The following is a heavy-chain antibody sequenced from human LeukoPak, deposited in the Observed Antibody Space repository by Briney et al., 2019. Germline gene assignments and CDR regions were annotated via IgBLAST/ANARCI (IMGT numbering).Heavy chain of an antibody. CDR1: GGSISSSSYY. V-gene: IGHV4-39*01. D-gene: IGHD3-22*01. CDR3: ARLYYDSSGYYQICYFDY. J-gene: IGHJ4*02. CDR2: VYYSGST. Sequence: SETLSLTCTVSGGSISSSSYYRGWIRQPPGKGLEWIGSVYYSGSTYYNPSLKSRVTISVDTSKNQFSLNLSSVTAADTAVYYCARLYYDSSGYYQICYFDYWGQGTLVTVSS.